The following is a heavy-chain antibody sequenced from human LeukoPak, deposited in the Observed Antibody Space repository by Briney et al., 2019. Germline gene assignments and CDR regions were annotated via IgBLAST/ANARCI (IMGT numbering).Heavy chain of an antibody. Sequence: SETLSLTCTLSGSSTSGYYWTWIRQPPGKGLEWIGYIDYSGSTNYNPSFKSRVTMSVDTSKNQFSLKLSSVTAADTAVYFCARRGGSWTFDYWGQGTLVTVSS. D-gene: IGHD6-13*01. V-gene: IGHV4-59*08. CDR3: ARRGGSWTFDY. J-gene: IGHJ4*02. CDR2: IDYSGST. CDR1: GSSTSGYY.